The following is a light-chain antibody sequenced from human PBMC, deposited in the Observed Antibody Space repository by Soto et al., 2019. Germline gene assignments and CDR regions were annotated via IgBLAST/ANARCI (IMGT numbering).Light chain of an antibody. CDR1: NSDVGSSVY. Sequence: QSVLTQPASVSGSPGQSISFSCAGSNSDVGSSVYVSWYRQHPGKAPQLIIYEVNKRPSGVSNRFSGTKSGNTASLTISGLRPDDEADYYCDSYTSSRAYVFGIGTKVTVL. V-gene: IGLV2-14*01. J-gene: IGLJ1*01. CDR3: DSYTSSRAYV. CDR2: EVN.